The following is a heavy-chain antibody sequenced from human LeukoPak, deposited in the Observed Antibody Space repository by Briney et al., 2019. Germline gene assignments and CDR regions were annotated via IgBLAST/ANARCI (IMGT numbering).Heavy chain of an antibody. CDR2: IWYDGSNK. CDR1: GFTFSSYS. V-gene: IGHV3-33*06. CDR3: AKRATDY. Sequence: GGSLRLSCAASGFTFSSYSMHWVRQAPGKGLEWVAVIWYDGSNKYYADSVKGRFTISRDNSRNTLYLQMNSLRAEDTAVYYCAKRATDYWGQGTLVTVSS. J-gene: IGHJ4*02.